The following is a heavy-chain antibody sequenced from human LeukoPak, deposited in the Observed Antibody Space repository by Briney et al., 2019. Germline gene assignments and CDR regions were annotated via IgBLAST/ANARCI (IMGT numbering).Heavy chain of an antibody. D-gene: IGHD3-22*01. CDR3: AKWDTYYDSSGYYFY. V-gene: IGHV3-30*02. CDR2: IRYDGSYK. J-gene: IGHJ4*02. Sequence: GGSLRLSCAASGFTFSSYVMHWVRQAPGKGLEWVAFIRYDGSYKYYADSVKGRFTISRDNSKNTLYLQMNSLRAEDTAVYYCAKWDTYYDSSGYYFYWGQGTLVTVSS. CDR1: GFTFSSYV.